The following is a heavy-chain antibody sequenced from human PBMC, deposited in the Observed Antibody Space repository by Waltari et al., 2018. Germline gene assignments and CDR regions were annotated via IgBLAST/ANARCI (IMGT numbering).Heavy chain of an antibody. CDR3: ASSWAYYYDSSGYYSGAFDI. CDR2: IYPGDSDT. V-gene: IGHV5-51*01. Sequence: EVQLVQSGAEVKKPGESLKISCKGSGYSFTSYWIGWVRQMPGKGLEWMGIIYPGDSDTRYSPSFQGQVTISADKSISTAYLQWSSLKASDTAMYYCASSWAYYYDSSGYYSGAFDIWGQGTMVTVSS. D-gene: IGHD3-22*01. CDR1: GYSFTSYW. J-gene: IGHJ3*02.